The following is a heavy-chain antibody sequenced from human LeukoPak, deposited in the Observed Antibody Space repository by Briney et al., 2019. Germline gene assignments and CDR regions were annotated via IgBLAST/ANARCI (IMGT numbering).Heavy chain of an antibody. CDR2: IIPMFGTS. V-gene: IGHV1-69*13. CDR1: VGTYSSYT. CDR3: ASLGPYYDVLTGFFSSSVNDY. Sequence: ASVKVSCKASVGTYSSYTFSWVRQAPGQGLEWMGVIIPMFGTSNYAQRFLGRVTITADDSTSTAYMELSSLRSEDTAVYYCASLGPYYDVLTGFFSSSVNDYWGQGTLVIVSS. D-gene: IGHD3-9*01. J-gene: IGHJ4*02.